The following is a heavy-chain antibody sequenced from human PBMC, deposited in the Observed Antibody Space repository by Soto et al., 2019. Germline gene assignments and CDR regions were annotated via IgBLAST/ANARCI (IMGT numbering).Heavy chain of an antibody. V-gene: IGHV1-69*06. Sequence: GASVKVSCKASGGTFSSYAISWVRQAPGQGLEWMGGIIPIFGTANYAQKFQGRVTITADKSTSTAYMELSSLRSEDTAVYYCGSGHYYYYGMDVWGQGTTVTVSS. CDR1: GGTFSSYA. CDR3: GSGHYYYYGMDV. CDR2: IIPIFGTA. J-gene: IGHJ6*02.